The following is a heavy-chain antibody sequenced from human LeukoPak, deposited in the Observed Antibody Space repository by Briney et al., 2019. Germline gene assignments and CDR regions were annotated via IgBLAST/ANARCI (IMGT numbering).Heavy chain of an antibody. CDR1: GYTFTSYG. Sequence: ASVTVSCKASGYTFTSYGISWVRQAPGQGLEWMGWISDYNGNTNYAQKLQGRVTMTTDTSTSTDYMELRSLRSDDTAVYYCARVEAGLYYYYYYMDVWGKGTTVTVSS. CDR3: ARVEAGLYYYYYYMDV. CDR2: ISDYNGNT. V-gene: IGHV1-18*01. D-gene: IGHD6-19*01. J-gene: IGHJ6*03.